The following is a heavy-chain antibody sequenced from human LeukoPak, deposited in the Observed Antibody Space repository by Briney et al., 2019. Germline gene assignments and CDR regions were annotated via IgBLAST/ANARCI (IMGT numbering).Heavy chain of an antibody. Sequence: PGRTLRLSCAASGFTFSSFGMHWVRQAPGKGLEGVAFIRYDGSNKYYADSVKGRFTISRDNSKNTLYLQMNSLRAEDTAVYYCARRPYGSGSYYDYWGQGTLVTVSS. CDR1: GFTFSSFG. D-gene: IGHD3-10*01. CDR2: IRYDGSNK. J-gene: IGHJ4*02. CDR3: ARRPYGSGSYYDY. V-gene: IGHV3-30*02.